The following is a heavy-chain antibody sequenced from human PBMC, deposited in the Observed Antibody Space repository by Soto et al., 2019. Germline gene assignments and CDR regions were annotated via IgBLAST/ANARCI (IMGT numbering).Heavy chain of an antibody. J-gene: IGHJ4*02. D-gene: IGHD5-12*01. V-gene: IGHV1-2*02. CDR3: ARGRRYGGYDY. Sequence: ASVKVSCKASGYTFTDYFMHWVRQAPGQGLEWMGWIRPITGGTHYAQRLQGRVTVTRDTSLNTAHMELSSLRSDDTAVYYCARGRRYGGYDYWGQGTLVTVSS. CDR1: GYTFTDYF. CDR2: IRPITGGT.